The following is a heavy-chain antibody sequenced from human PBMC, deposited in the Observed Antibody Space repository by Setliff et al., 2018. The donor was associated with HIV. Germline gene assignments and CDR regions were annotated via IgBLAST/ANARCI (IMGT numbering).Heavy chain of an antibody. CDR1: GYTLTSNH. V-gene: IGHV1-46*01. CDR3: ARQIFWRDYYFDY. J-gene: IGHJ4*02. Sequence: ASVKVSCKASGYTLTSNHMHWVRQAPGQGLEWMGIITPIGGGTNYAQKFQGRVTTTIDRSTSTAYMELRSLRSDDTAVYYCARQIFWRDYYFDYWGQGTLVTVSS. D-gene: IGHD3-3*01. CDR2: ITPIGGGT.